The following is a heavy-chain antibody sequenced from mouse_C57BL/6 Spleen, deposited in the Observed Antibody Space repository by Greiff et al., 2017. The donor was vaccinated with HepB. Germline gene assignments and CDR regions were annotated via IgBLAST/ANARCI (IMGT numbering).Heavy chain of an antibody. D-gene: IGHD1-1*01. CDR2: IWTGGGT. J-gene: IGHJ4*01. CDR3: ARGDYYGSSFLYYAMDY. CDR1: GFSLTSYA. Sequence: QVQLQQSGPGLVAPSQSLSITCTVSGFSLTSYAISWVRQPPGKGLEWLGVIWTGGGTNYNSALKSRLSISKDNSKSQVFLKMNSLQTDDTARYYCARGDYYGSSFLYYAMDYWGQGTSVTVSS. V-gene: IGHV2-9-1*01.